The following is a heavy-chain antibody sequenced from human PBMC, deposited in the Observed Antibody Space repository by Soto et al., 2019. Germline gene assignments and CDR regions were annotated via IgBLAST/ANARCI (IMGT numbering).Heavy chain of an antibody. CDR1: GFTFSDHY. V-gene: IGHV3-72*01. Sequence: GGSLRLSCAASGFTFSDHYMDWVSQAPGKGLEWVGRTRNKANSYTTEYAASVKGRFTISRDDSKNSLYLQMNSLKTEDTAVYYCARVGGAYDILTGYLDYWGQGTLVTVSS. J-gene: IGHJ4*02. CDR3: ARVGGAYDILTGYLDY. CDR2: TRNKANSYTT. D-gene: IGHD3-9*01.